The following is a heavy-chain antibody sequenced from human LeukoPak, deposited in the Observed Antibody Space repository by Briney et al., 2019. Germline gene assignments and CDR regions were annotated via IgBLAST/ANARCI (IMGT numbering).Heavy chain of an antibody. V-gene: IGHV4-61*08. CDR3: ARLWNYDYIWGSYRFFDY. Sequence: PSETLSLTCSVSGGSVGSAGYYWSWIRQPPGGGLEWIGYVYYKSSTNYNPSLKSRVTMSVDPSKNQFSLKLNSVTAADTAVYYCARLWNYDYIWGSYRFFDYWGQGTLVTVSS. CDR2: VYYKSST. D-gene: IGHD3-16*02. CDR1: GGSVGSAGYY. J-gene: IGHJ4*02.